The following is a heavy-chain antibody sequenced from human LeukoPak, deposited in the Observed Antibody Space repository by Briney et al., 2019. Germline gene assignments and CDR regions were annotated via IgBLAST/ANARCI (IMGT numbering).Heavy chain of an antibody. CDR1: GYSFTSYW. Sequence: GESLKISCKGSGYSFTSYWIGWVRQMPGKGLEWMGIIYPGDSDTRYSPSFQGQVTISADKSISTAYPQWSSLKASDTAMYYCARQTDGIVGATLPAFDYWGQGTLVTVSS. V-gene: IGHV5-51*01. J-gene: IGHJ4*02. D-gene: IGHD1-26*01. CDR3: ARQTDGIVGATLPAFDY. CDR2: IYPGDSDT.